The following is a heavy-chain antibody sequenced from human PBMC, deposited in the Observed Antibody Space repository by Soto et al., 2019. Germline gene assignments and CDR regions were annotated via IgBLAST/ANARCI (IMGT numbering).Heavy chain of an antibody. J-gene: IGHJ6*02. V-gene: IGHV4-39*01. CDR3: ARHRGMTTVTKFGYYGMDV. CDR2: IYYSGST. Sequence: SETLSLTCTVSGASITSSSYYWGWIRQPPGKGLEWIGSIYYSGSTYYNPSLKSRVTISVDTSKNQFSLKLSSVTAADTAVYYCARHRGMTTVTKFGYYGMDVWGQGTTVT. CDR1: GASITSSSYY. D-gene: IGHD4-17*01.